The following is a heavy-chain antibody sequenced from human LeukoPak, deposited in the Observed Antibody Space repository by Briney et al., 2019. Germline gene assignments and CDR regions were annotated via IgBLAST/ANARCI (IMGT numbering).Heavy chain of an antibody. CDR3: ARWVIAAAGDPGDY. CDR1: GFTFSSYS. Sequence: PGGSLRLSCAASGFTFSSYSMNWVRQAPGKGLEWVSSISSSSSYIYYADSVKGRFTISRDNAKNSLYLQMNSLRAEDTAVYYCARWVIAAAGDPGDYWGQGTLVTVSS. J-gene: IGHJ4*02. CDR2: ISSSSSYI. V-gene: IGHV3-21*01. D-gene: IGHD6-13*01.